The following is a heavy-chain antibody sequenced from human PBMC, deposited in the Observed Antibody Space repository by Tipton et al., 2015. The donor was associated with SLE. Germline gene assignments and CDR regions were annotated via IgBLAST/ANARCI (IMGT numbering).Heavy chain of an antibody. Sequence: QLVQSGAEVKKPGASVKVSCKASGYSFTTYDITWVRQAPGQGLEWMGWIRPDSSDTDYAQKLQGRVTMTTDTSTSTAYMELRSLTSDDTAVHYCARDNDDYGDYDYWGQGTRVTVSS. CDR1: GYSFTTYD. D-gene: IGHD4-17*01. V-gene: IGHV1-18*01. CDR3: ARDNDDYGDYDY. J-gene: IGHJ4*02. CDR2: IRPDSSDT.